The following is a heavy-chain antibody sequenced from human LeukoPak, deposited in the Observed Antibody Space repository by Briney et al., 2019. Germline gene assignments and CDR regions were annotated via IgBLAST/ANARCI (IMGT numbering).Heavy chain of an antibody. CDR1: GGSFSGYY. CDR3: ARRLPYYYDSSGYFDY. CDR2: INHSGST. V-gene: IGHV4-34*01. D-gene: IGHD3-22*01. Sequence: SETLSLTCAVYGGSFSGYYWSCIRQPPGKGLEWIGEINHSGSTNYNPSLKSRVTISVDTSKNQFSLKLSSVTAADTAVYYCARRLPYYYDSSGYFDYWGQGTLVTVSS. J-gene: IGHJ4*02.